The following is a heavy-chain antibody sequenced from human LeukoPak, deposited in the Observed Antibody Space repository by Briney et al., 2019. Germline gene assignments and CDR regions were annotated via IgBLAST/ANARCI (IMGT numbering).Heavy chain of an antibody. D-gene: IGHD1-14*01. V-gene: IGHV4-34*01. CDR1: GGSISSYY. CDR2: INHSGST. J-gene: IGHJ4*02. CDR3: ASRKNNGLDY. Sequence: PSETLSLTCTVSGGSISSYYWSWIRQPPGKGLEWIGEINHSGSTNYNPSLKSRVTISVDTSKNQFSLKLSSVTAADTAVYYCASRKNNGLDYWGQGTLVTVSS.